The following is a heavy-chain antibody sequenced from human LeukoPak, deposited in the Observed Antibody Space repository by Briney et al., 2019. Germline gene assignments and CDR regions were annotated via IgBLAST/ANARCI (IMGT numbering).Heavy chain of an antibody. D-gene: IGHD5-12*01. J-gene: IGHJ5*02. CDR2: INPNSGGT. Sequence: ASVKVSCKATGYTFTGYYMHWVRQAPGQGLEWMGWINPNSGGTNYAQKFQGWVTMTRDTSISTAYMELSRLRSDDTAVYYCARDPTWSGYDGNWFDPWGQGTLVTVSS. CDR1: GYTFTGYY. V-gene: IGHV1-2*04. CDR3: ARDPTWSGYDGNWFDP.